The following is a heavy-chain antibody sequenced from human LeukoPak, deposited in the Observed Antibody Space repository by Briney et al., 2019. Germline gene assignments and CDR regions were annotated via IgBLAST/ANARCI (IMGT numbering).Heavy chain of an antibody. J-gene: IGHJ4*02. V-gene: IGHV3-21*01. CDR3: ARVVVVAAKPHHFDY. CDR1: GFTFSSYS. CDR2: ISSSSSYI. D-gene: IGHD2-15*01. Sequence: GGSLRPSCAASGFTFSSYSMNWVRQAPGKGLEWVSSISSSSSYIYYADSVKGRFTISRDNAKNSLYLQMNSLRAEDTAVYYCARVVVVAAKPHHFDYWGQGTLVTVSS.